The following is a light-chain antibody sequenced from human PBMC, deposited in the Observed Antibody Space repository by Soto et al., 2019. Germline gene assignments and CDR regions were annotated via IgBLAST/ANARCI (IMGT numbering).Light chain of an antibody. Sequence: EIVLTQSPGTLSLSPGERATLSCRASQSVSRNYLAWYQQKPGQAPRLLIFGASSRASDIPDRFSGSGSGTDFTLTISRLEPEDFAVYYCQQYCSSAPYTFGQGTKLEIK. CDR3: QQYCSSAPYT. CDR2: GAS. V-gene: IGKV3-20*01. J-gene: IGKJ2*01. CDR1: QSVSRNY.